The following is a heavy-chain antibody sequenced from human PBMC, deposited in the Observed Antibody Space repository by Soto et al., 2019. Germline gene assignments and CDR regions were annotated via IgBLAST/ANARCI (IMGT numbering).Heavy chain of an antibody. V-gene: IGHV3-11*01. CDR2: ISSSGSTI. CDR3: ARGDESPLAPLTGYGMDV. CDR1: GFTFSDYY. D-gene: IGHD3-10*01. J-gene: IGHJ6*02. Sequence: QVQLVESGGGLVKPGGSLRLSCAASGFTFSDYYMSWIRQAPGKGLEWVSYISSSGSTIYYADSVKGRFTISRDNAKNSRXLQMNSLRAEDTAVYYCARGDESPLAPLTGYGMDVWGQGTTVTVSS.